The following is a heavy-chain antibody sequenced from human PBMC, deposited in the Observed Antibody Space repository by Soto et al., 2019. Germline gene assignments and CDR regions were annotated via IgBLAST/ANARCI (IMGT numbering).Heavy chain of an antibody. CDR2: IYWNDDK. Sequence: QITLKESGPTLVKPTQTLTLTCIFSGFSLRTSGVGVGWIRQPPGKALEWLGFIYWNDDKRYSPSLKSRLTITKDTSKNQVVLTMTNMDTVDIATYYCAQSGSSGWYGWFDPWGQGTLVTVSS. CDR1: GFSLRTSGVG. J-gene: IGHJ5*02. V-gene: IGHV2-5*01. CDR3: AQSGSSGWYGWFDP. D-gene: IGHD6-19*01.